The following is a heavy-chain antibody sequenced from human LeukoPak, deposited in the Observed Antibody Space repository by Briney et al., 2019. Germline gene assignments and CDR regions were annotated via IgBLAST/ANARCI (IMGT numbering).Heavy chain of an antibody. CDR1: GGSISSSSYY. V-gene: IGHV4-39*01. D-gene: IGHD4-17*01. Sequence: SETLSLTCTVSGGSISSSSYYWGWIRQPPGKGLEWIGSIYYRGSTYYNPSLKSRVTISVDTSKNQFSLKLSSVTAADTAVYYCARHNPQTTVTSLDYWGQGTLVTVSS. CDR2: IYYRGST. CDR3: ARHNPQTTVTSLDY. J-gene: IGHJ4*02.